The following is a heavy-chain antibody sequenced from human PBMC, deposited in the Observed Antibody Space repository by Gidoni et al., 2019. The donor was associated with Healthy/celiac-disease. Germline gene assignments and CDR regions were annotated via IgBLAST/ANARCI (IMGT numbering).Heavy chain of an antibody. D-gene: IGHD1-26*01. Sequence: EVQLLESGGGLVQPGGSLRLSCAASGFTFRSYAISWVRQAPGKGLEWVSAISGSGGSTYYADSVKGRFTISRDNSKNTLYLQMNSLRAEDTAVYYCAKGSRIVGATTAPRGNYYYGMDVWGQGTTVTVSS. CDR2: ISGSGGST. CDR3: AKGSRIVGATTAPRGNYYYGMDV. CDR1: GFTFRSYA. J-gene: IGHJ6*02. V-gene: IGHV3-23*01.